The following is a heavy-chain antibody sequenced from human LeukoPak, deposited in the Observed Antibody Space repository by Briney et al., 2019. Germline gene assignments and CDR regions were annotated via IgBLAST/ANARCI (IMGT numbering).Heavy chain of an antibody. D-gene: IGHD3-22*01. Sequence: PSETLSLTCAVYGGSFSGYYWSWIRQPPGKGLEWIGYIYYSGSTNYNPSLKSRVTISVDTSKNQFSLKLSSVTAADTAVYYCASYSYYCDSSGYFDYWGQGTLVTVSS. CDR3: ASYSYYCDSSGYFDY. CDR2: IYYSGST. V-gene: IGHV4-59*01. CDR1: GGSFSGYY. J-gene: IGHJ4*02.